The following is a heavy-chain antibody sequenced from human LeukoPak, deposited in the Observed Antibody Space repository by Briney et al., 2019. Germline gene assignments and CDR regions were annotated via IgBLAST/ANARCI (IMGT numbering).Heavy chain of an antibody. Sequence: GGSLRLSCAASGFTFSSYWMHWVRPAPGKGLLWVSRINSDGSSTSYADSVKGRFTISRDNAKNTLYLQMNSLRAEDTAVYYCARRIAAAAAPYYFDYWGQGTLVTVSS. D-gene: IGHD6-13*01. J-gene: IGHJ4*02. V-gene: IGHV3-74*01. CDR2: INSDGSST. CDR1: GFTFSSYW. CDR3: ARRIAAAAAPYYFDY.